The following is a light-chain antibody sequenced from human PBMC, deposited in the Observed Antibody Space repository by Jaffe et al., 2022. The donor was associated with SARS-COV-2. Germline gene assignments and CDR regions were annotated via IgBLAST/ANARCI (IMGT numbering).Light chain of an antibody. CDR1: QGINNY. J-gene: IGKJ4*01. V-gene: IGKV1-16*01. Sequence: DIQMTQSPSSLSASVGDRVTITCRASQGINNYLSWFQQKPGQAPKSLIYAAFSLQRGVPSRFSGGVSGTDFTLTISSLQPEDFATYYCQQYNTYPLTFGGGTKVEIK. CDR3: QQYNTYPLT. CDR2: AAF.